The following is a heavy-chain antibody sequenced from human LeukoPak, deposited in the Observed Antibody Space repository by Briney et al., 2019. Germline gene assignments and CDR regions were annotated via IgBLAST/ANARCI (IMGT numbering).Heavy chain of an antibody. CDR2: IDTDGSTT. CDR1: GFTFRNYW. V-gene: IGHV3-74*01. Sequence: PGGSLRLSCAASGFTFRNYWMHWIRQVPGKGLVWVSRIDTDGSTTNYADSVEGRFTISRDNARNTVYLQMSSLSADDTGVYYCVRGGSGSSYGEFVSWGQGTLVTVSS. J-gene: IGHJ5*01. CDR3: VRGGSGSSYGEFVS. D-gene: IGHD5-18*01.